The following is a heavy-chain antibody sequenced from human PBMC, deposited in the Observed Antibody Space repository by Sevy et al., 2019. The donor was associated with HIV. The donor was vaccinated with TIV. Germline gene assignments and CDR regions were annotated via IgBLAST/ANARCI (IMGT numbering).Heavy chain of an antibody. CDR3: ATSRSSCFPMY. CDR1: GFTFSSYA. J-gene: IGHJ4*02. D-gene: IGHD6-13*01. Sequence: GGSLRLSCAASGFTFSSYAMHWVRQAPGKGLEWVAVISYDGSNKYYADSVKGRFTISRDNSKNTLYLQMNSLRAEDTSVYYCATSRSSCFPMYWGQGTLVTVSS. CDR2: ISYDGSNK. V-gene: IGHV3-30-3*01.